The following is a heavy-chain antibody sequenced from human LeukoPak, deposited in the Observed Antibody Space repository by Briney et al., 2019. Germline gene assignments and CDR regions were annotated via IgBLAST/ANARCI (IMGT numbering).Heavy chain of an antibody. CDR1: GFTFRSYW. J-gene: IGHJ3*02. V-gene: IGHV3-7*03. CDR3: ARDAWRAGDAFDI. CDR2: IKKDGSEK. Sequence: GGSLRLSCAASGFTFRSYWMSWVRQAPGKGREGVASIKKDGSEKYYVDSVKGRFTVSRDNAKNSLYLQMNSLRVEDTAMYYCARDAWRAGDAFDIWGQGTMVTVSS. D-gene: IGHD3-3*01.